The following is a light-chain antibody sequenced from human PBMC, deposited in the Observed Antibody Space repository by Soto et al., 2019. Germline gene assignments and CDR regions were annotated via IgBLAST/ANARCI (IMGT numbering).Light chain of an antibody. J-gene: IGKJ4*01. Sequence: EIVVTQSPATLSVSPGERATLSCRASQSLSSNLAWYMQKPGQAPRLLIYGASTRATGIPARFSGSGSGTEFTLTISSLQSEDFAVYYCQQYNNWPLTFGGGTKVEIK. CDR2: GAS. V-gene: IGKV3-15*01. CDR1: QSLSSN. CDR3: QQYNNWPLT.